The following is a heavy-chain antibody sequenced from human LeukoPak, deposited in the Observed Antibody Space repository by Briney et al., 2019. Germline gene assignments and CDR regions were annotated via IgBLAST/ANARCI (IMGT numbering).Heavy chain of an antibody. CDR3: ARAMGIVPAATKGAFDI. J-gene: IGHJ3*02. CDR1: GYTLTGYY. V-gene: IGHV1-2*02. D-gene: IGHD2-2*01. CDR2: INPNSGGT. Sequence: GASVKVSCKASGYTLTGYYMHWVRQAPGQGLEWMGWINPNSGGTNYAQKFQGRVTMTRDTSISTAYMELSRLRSDDTAVYYCARAMGIVPAATKGAFDIWGQGTMVTVSS.